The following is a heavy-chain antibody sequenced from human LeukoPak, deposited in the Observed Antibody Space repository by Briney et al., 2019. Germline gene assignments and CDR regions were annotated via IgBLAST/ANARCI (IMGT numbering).Heavy chain of an antibody. D-gene: IGHD1-1*01. Sequence: SETLSLTCTVSGGSISSSSYYWGWIRQPPGKGLEWIGSIYYSGSTYYNPSLKSRVTISVDTSKNQFSLKLSSVTAADTAVYYCARLELYYFDYWGQGTLVTVSS. CDR1: GGSISSSSYY. J-gene: IGHJ4*02. CDR2: IYYSGST. CDR3: ARLELYYFDY. V-gene: IGHV4-39*01.